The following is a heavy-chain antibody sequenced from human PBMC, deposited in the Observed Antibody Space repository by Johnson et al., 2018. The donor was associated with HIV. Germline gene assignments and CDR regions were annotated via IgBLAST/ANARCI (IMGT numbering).Heavy chain of an antibody. V-gene: IGHV3-30-3*01. J-gene: IGHJ3*02. Sequence: QMQLVESGGGVVQPGRSLRLSCAASGFTFSSYAMHWVRQAPGKGLEWVAVISYDGSNKYYADSVKGRSTISRDNFKNTLYLQMNSLRAEDTAVYYCAREREDYGLDIWGQGTMVTVSS. CDR2: ISYDGSNK. D-gene: IGHD4/OR15-4a*01. CDR3: AREREDYGLDI. CDR1: GFTFSSYA.